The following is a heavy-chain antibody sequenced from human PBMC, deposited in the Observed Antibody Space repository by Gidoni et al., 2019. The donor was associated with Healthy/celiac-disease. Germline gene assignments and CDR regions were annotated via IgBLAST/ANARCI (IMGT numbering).Heavy chain of an antibody. Sequence: QVQLVQSGAEVKKPGPSVTVSCKASGGTLSTYATSGVRLPPGQGLEWMGGIIPIFGTANYAQKLQGRVTITADESTSTAYMELSSLRSEDTAVYYCARPVNPLYCSSTSCFLGAYYYGMDVWGQGTTVTVSS. J-gene: IGHJ6*02. CDR3: ARPVNPLYCSSTSCFLGAYYYGMDV. V-gene: IGHV1-69*01. D-gene: IGHD2-2*01. CDR2: IIPIFGTA. CDR1: GGTLSTYA.